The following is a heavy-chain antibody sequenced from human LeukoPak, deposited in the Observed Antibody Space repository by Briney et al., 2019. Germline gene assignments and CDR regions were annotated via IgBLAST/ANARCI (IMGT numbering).Heavy chain of an antibody. J-gene: IGHJ4*02. V-gene: IGHV1-24*01. CDR3: ATSDILTGYTVDY. CDR1: GYTHTELS. CDR2: FDPEDGET. Sequence: GASVKVSCKVSGYTHTELSMHWVRQAPGKGLEWMGRFDPEDGETIYALKFQGRVTMTEDTFTDTAYMELSSLRSEDTAVYYCATSDILTGYTVDYWGQGTLVTVSS. D-gene: IGHD3-9*01.